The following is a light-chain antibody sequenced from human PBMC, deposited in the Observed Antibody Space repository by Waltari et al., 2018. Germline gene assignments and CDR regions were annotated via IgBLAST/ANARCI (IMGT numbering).Light chain of an antibody. CDR3: QEYNRFST. CDR2: DAY. J-gene: IGKJ1*01. CDR1: QSVGSK. V-gene: IGKV3-15*01. Sequence: EIEMTQSPATLSVSPGERATLPCRASQSVGSKLAWYQQKPGKAPRLLIYDAYTRATGIPARFTGSGSGTEFTLTISSLQPDDFATYYCQEYNRFSTFGLGTKV.